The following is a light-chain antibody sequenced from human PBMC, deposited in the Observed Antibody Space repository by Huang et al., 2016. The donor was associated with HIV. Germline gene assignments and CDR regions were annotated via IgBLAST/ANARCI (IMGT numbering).Light chain of an antibody. J-gene: IGKJ3*01. CDR1: QGITSY. Sequence: IQLTQSPSSLSASVGDRVTVTCRASQGITSYLAWDQQKPGRAPKLLIYAASTLQSGVPLRFSGSGSGTDFTLTISSLQPEDFATYYCQHLDTYPLTFGPGTKVDIK. CDR3: QHLDTYPLT. V-gene: IGKV1-9*01. CDR2: AAS.